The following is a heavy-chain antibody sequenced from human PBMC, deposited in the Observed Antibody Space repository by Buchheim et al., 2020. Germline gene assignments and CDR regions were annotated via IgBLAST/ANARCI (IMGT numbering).Heavy chain of an antibody. J-gene: IGHJ4*02. CDR2: ISYDGSNK. CDR3: AKEGGSGSGWNEYYFDY. CDR1: GFTFSSYG. D-gene: IGHD6-19*01. V-gene: IGHV3-30*18. Sequence: QVQLVESGGGVVQPGRSLRLSCAASGFTFSSYGMHWVRQAPGKGLEWVAVISYDGSNKYYADSVKGRFTISRDNSKNTLYLQMNSLRAEDTAVYYCAKEGGSGSGWNEYYFDYWGQGTL.